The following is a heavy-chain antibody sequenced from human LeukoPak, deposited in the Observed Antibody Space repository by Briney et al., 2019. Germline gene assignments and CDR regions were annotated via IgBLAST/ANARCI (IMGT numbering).Heavy chain of an antibody. V-gene: IGHV1-2*02. CDR3: ARGRIAAAEAYYYYGMDV. J-gene: IGHJ6*02. D-gene: IGHD6-13*01. CDR2: INPNSGGT. CDR1: GYTFTGYY. Sequence: ASVKVSCKASGYTFTGYYMHWVRQAPGQGLEWMGWINPNSGGTNYAQKFQGRVTMTRDTSISTAYMELSRLRSDDTAVYYCARGRIAAAEAYYYYGMDVWGQGTTVTVSS.